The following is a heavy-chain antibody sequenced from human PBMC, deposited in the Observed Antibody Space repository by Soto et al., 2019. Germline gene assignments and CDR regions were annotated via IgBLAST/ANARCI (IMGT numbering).Heavy chain of an antibody. Sequence: QAPAQRLEWMGWINAGNGNTKYSQKLQGRVTITRDTSASTAYIELSSLRSEDTAVYYCARVSYVMDVWSQGPTVTVSS. V-gene: IGHV1-3*01. CDR3: ARVSYVMDV. CDR2: INAGNGNT. J-gene: IGHJ6*02.